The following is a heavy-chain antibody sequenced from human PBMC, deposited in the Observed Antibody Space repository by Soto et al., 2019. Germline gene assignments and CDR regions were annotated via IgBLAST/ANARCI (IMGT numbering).Heavy chain of an antibody. D-gene: IGHD5-12*01. Sequence: ASVKVSRKASGYTFTSYDINWVRQATGQGLEWMGWMNPNSGNTGYAQKFQGRVTMTRNTSISTAYMELSSLRSEDTAVYYCARGGSGYDLRYYYYYYMDVWGKGTTVTSP. CDR3: ARGGSGYDLRYYYYYYMDV. CDR1: GYTFTSYD. J-gene: IGHJ6*03. CDR2: MNPNSGNT. V-gene: IGHV1-8*01.